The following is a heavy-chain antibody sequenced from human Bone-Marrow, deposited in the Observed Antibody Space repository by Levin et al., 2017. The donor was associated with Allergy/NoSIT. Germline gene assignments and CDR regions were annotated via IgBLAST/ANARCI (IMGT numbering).Heavy chain of an antibody. CDR2: ISGSGSNI. J-gene: IGHJ4*02. V-gene: IGHV3-11*01. CDR1: GFIFRDYY. CDR3: ARDSGGHYSFDY. Sequence: LSLTCAASGFIFRDYYMSWIRQAPGKSLEWVSYISGSGSNINYADSVKGRFTISRDNTKNSLFLEMNNLRVEDTAVYYCARDSGGHYSFDYWGQGTLLTVSS. D-gene: IGHD2-15*01.